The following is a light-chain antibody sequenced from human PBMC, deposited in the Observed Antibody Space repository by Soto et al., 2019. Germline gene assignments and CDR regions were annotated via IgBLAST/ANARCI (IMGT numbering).Light chain of an antibody. CDR1: QSVSSSY. V-gene: IGKV3-20*01. Sequence: DIVLTQSPGTLSLSPGERAALSCRASQSVSSSYLAWYQQKPGQAPRLLIYGASSRATGIPDRFSGSGSGTDFTLTISRLEPEDFAVYYCQQFVGSPPRYTFGQGTKLEIK. CDR2: GAS. J-gene: IGKJ2*01. CDR3: QQFVGSPPRYT.